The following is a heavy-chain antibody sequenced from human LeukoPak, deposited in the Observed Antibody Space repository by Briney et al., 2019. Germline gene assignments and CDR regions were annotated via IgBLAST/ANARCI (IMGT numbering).Heavy chain of an antibody. J-gene: IGHJ4*02. CDR1: GGTFSSYA. Sequence: SVKVSCKASGGTFSSYAISWVRQAPGQGLEWMGGIIPIFGTANYAQKFQGRATITTDESTSTAYMELSSLRSEDTAVYYCARVMGSGSYYLFDYWGQGTLVTVSS. CDR3: ARVMGSGSYYLFDY. V-gene: IGHV1-69*05. CDR2: IIPIFGTA. D-gene: IGHD1-26*01.